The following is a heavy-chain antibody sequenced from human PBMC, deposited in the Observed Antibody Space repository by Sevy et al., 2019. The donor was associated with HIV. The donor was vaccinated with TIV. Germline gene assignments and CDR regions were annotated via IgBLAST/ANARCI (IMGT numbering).Heavy chain of an antibody. CDR3: AKESGSYYDFWSGHDAFDI. CDR1: GFNFSSYG. V-gene: IGHV3-30*18. Sequence: GGSLRLSCAASGFNFSSYGMHWVRQAPGKGLEWVEVISYGGSSKYYAESVKGRFTISRENSKNTRYLQISSLRAEDTAVYYCAKESGSYYDFWSGHDAFDIWGQGTMVTVSS. CDR2: ISYGGSSK. J-gene: IGHJ3*02. D-gene: IGHD3-3*01.